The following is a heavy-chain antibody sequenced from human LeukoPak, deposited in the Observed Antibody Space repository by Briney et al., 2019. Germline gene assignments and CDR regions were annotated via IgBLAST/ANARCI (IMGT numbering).Heavy chain of an antibody. V-gene: IGHV3-9*01. J-gene: IGHJ4*02. D-gene: IGHD3-3*01. CDR3: VKGGGWSGYYYDY. Sequence: GGSLRLSCAASGFTFKDYAMHWVRQAPGKGLEWVAGITWNSGRIGHAGSVMGRFTISKDNAENALYLQMNSLRLDDTALYYCVKGGGWSGYYYDYWGQGTLVTVSS. CDR1: GFTFKDYA. CDR2: ITWNSGRI.